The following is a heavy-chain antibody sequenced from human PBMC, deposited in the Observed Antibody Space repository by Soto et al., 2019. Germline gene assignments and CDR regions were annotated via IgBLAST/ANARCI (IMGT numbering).Heavy chain of an antibody. CDR3: ARPTGEQLVPLDY. V-gene: IGHV3-33*01. Sequence: GGSLRLSCAASGFTFSSYGMHWVRQAPGKGLEWVAVIWYDGSNKYYADSVKGRFTISRDNSKNTLYLQMNSLRAEDTAVYYCARPTGEQLVPLDYWGQGTLVTVSS. D-gene: IGHD6-6*01. CDR1: GFTFSSYG. CDR2: IWYDGSNK. J-gene: IGHJ4*02.